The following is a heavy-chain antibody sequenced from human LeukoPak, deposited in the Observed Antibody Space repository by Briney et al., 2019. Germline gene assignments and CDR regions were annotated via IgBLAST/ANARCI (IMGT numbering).Heavy chain of an antibody. CDR3: AREGAKGSGYNFDY. CDR1: GYTITGYY. D-gene: IGHD5-24*01. V-gene: IGHV1-2*02. CDR2: INPNIGGT. J-gene: IGHJ4*02. Sequence: ASVKVSCKAFGYTITGYYIHWVRQAPGQGLEWMGWINPNIGGTNYSQKFQGRVTMTRDTSISTAYMELTRLRSDDTAIYYCAREGAKGSGYNFDYWGQGTLVTVSS.